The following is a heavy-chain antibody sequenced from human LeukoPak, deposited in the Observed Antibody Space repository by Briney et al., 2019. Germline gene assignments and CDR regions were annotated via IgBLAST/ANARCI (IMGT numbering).Heavy chain of an antibody. V-gene: IGHV4-38-2*02. CDR3: ARDGSYYRDWFDP. J-gene: IGHJ5*02. CDR1: GYSISTGYI. CDR2: IYHSGTT. D-gene: IGHD1-26*01. Sequence: PSETLSLTCTVSGYSISTGYIWGWIRQTPGKGLEWIGSIYHSGTTYYNPSLKSRVTISVDTSENQFSLKLNSVTAADTAVYYCARDGSYYRDWFDPWGQGTLVTVS.